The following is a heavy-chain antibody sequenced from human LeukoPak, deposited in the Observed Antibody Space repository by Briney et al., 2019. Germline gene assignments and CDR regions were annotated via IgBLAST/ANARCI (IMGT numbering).Heavy chain of an antibody. V-gene: IGHV4-59*08. CDR2: IYYSGST. CDR1: DGSISSYY. J-gene: IGHJ4*02. D-gene: IGHD3-3*01. CDR3: ASSPEGYYEDY. Sequence: SETLSLTCTVSDGSISSYYWSWIRQPPGKGLEWIGYIYYSGSTNYNPSLKSRVTTSVDTSKNQFSLKLSSVTAADTAVYYCASSPEGYYEDYWGQGTLVTVSS.